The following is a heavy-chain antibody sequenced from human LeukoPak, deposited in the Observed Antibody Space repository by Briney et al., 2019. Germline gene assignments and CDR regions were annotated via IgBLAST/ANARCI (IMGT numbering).Heavy chain of an antibody. CDR3: ARGRITMVRGVIFRRYYFDY. V-gene: IGHV4-34*01. J-gene: IGHJ4*02. CDR2: INHSGST. D-gene: IGHD3-10*01. Sequence: PSETLSLTCAVYGGSFSGYYWSWIRQPPGKGLEWIGEINHSGSTNYNPSLKSRVTISVDTSKNQFSLKLSSVTAADTAVYYCARGRITMVRGVIFRRYYFDYWAREPWSPSPQ. CDR1: GGSFSGYY.